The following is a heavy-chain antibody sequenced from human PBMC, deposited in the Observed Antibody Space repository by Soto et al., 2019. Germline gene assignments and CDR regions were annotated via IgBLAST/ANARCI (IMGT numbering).Heavy chain of an antibody. J-gene: IGHJ5*02. CDR1: EGPFSSYS. D-gene: IGHD3-3*01. CDR3: ANGWSVYNWFAP. V-gene: IGHV1-69*01. Sequence: QVQLVQSGAEVKKPGSSVKVSCRASEGPFSSYSVIWMRQAPGQALEWLGGLMPMTDEVNYARKLQGRLSITGDESTNTAYMALGRLRAEDTAAYYWANGWSVYNWFAPWGQGTPVIVSS. CDR2: LMPMTDEV.